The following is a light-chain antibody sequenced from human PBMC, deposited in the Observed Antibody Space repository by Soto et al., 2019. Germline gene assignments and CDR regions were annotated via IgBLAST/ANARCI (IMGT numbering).Light chain of an antibody. CDR1: SSNIGSNS. CDR3: ATWDTSLRAV. CDR2: ENN. J-gene: IGLJ7*01. Sequence: SVLTQPPSVSAASGQKVTISCSGSSSNIGSNSVSWYQQHPGTAPKLLIYENNMRPSGISDRFSGSKSGTSATLGITGIQTEDEADYYCATWDTSLRAVFGGGTQLTVL. V-gene: IGLV1-51*02.